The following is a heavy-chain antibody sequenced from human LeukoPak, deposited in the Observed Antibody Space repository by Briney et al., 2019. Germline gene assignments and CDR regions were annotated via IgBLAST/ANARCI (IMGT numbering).Heavy chain of an antibody. J-gene: IGHJ4*02. CDR2: IYYSGST. D-gene: IGHD2-21*02. CDR3: ARGPEPAYCGGDCYSVDY. Sequence: PSETLSLTCTVSGGSISSYYWSWIRQPPGKGLEWIGYIYYSGSTNYNPSLKSRVTISVDTSKNQFSLKLSSVTAADTAVYYCARGPEPAYCGGDCYSVDYWGQGTLVTVSS. V-gene: IGHV4-59*01. CDR1: GGSISSYY.